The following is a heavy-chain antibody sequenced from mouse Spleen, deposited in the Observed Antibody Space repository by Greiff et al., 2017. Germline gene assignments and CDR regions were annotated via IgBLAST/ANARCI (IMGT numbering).Heavy chain of an antibody. CDR2: ISYDGSN. D-gene: IGHD1-1*01. CDR1: GYSITSGYY. CDR3: ASGSSLYYYAMDY. Sequence: EVKLMESGPSLVKPSQSLSLTCSVTGYSITSGYYWNWIRQFPGNKLEWMGYISYDGSNNYNPSLKNRISITRDTSKNQFFLKLNSVTTEDTATYYCASGSSLYYYAMDYWGQGTSVTVSS. J-gene: IGHJ4*01. V-gene: IGHV3-6*01.